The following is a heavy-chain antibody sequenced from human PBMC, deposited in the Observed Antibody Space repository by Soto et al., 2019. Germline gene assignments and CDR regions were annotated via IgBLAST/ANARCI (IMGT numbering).Heavy chain of an antibody. Sequence: QEQLVQSGGEVKKPGASVRVSCKASGYTFTKYGITWVRQAPGQGLEWMGWIAVYNGKTNYARKLQGRVIMTADTSPSTAYLELRSLRSDDTAVYYCSRARYCTSPSCYNHYYYGMDIWGQGTTVSVSS. V-gene: IGHV1-18*04. D-gene: IGHD2-2*02. J-gene: IGHJ6*02. CDR3: SRARYCTSPSCYNHYYYGMDI. CDR1: GYTFTKYG. CDR2: IAVYNGKT.